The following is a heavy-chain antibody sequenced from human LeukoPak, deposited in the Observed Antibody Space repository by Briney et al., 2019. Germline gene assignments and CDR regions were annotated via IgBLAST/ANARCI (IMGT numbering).Heavy chain of an antibody. Sequence: GASVKVSCKASGYTFTGYYMHWVRQAPGQGLEWMGRINPNSGGTNYAQKFQGRVTMTRDTSISTAYMELSRLRSDDTAVYYCARDNIVVGPYYLDYWGQGTLVTVSS. CDR2: INPNSGGT. J-gene: IGHJ4*02. CDR3: ARDNIVVGPYYLDY. V-gene: IGHV1-2*06. CDR1: GYTFTGYY. D-gene: IGHD2-2*01.